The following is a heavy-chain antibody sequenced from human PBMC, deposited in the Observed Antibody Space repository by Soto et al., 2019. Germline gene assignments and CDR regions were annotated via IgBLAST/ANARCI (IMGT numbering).Heavy chain of an antibody. D-gene: IGHD1-7*01. V-gene: IGHV1-69*06. CDR3: ARVDAPTGTTRYYYAMDV. CDR1: GGTFGSYA. J-gene: IGHJ6*02. Sequence: ASVKVSCKASGGTFGSYAISWVGQAPGRGREWMGGIIPIFGTANYAQKFQGRVTITADKSTSTAYMELSSLRSEDTAVYYCARVDAPTGTTRYYYAMDVWGQGTTLTVSS. CDR2: IIPIFGTA.